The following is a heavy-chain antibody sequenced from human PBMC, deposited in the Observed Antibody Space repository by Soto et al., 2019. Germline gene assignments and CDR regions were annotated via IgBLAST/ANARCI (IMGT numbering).Heavy chain of an antibody. CDR1: GYTFTRNG. CDR3: VKDRDSNSWPSRDV. Sequence: ASVKVSCKTSGYTFTRNGISWVRQAPGQGLEWMGWISPKSGSKNYAQKFQGRVIMTTDTSTSTAYMELRSLRCDDTAVYYCVKDRDSNSWPSRDVWGPGTTVTVSS. D-gene: IGHD3-22*01. J-gene: IGHJ6*02. V-gene: IGHV1-18*01. CDR2: ISPKSGSK.